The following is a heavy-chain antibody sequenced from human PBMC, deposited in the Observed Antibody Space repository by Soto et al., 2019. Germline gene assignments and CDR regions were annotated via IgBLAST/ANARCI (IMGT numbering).Heavy chain of an antibody. CDR1: GYTFTSYD. J-gene: IGHJ4*02. Sequence: QVQLVQSGAEVKKPGASVKVSCKASGYTFTSYDINWVRQATGQGLEWMGWMNPNSGNTGYAQKFQGRVTMTRNTSISTAYMELSSLRSEDTAVYYCARAHYYDSSGHYPNFDYWGQGTLVTVSS. CDR3: ARAHYYDSSGHYPNFDY. V-gene: IGHV1-8*01. CDR2: MNPNSGNT. D-gene: IGHD3-22*01.